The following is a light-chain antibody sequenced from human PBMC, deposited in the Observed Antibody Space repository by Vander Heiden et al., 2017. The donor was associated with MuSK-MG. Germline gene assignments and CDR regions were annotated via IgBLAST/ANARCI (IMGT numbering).Light chain of an antibody. V-gene: IGKV3-15*01. CDR3: QQYNNWPPGT. Sequence: ERVMTQSPATLSVSPGERATLSSRARQSVSSNFAWYQQKPGKAPRLLIYGASTRATGIPARFSGSGSGTDFTLTISSLQSEDFAVYYCQQYNNWPPGTFGQGTKLEIK. CDR2: GAS. CDR1: QSVSSN. J-gene: IGKJ2*02.